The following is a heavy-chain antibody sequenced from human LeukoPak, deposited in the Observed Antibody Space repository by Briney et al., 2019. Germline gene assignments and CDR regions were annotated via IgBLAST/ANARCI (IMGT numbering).Heavy chain of an antibody. Sequence: GGSLRLSCAASGFTFSSYSMNWVRQAPGKGLEWVSYISSSGSTIYYADSVKGRFTISRDNAKNTLYLQMNSLRAEDTAVYYCAKDNRYSGSYYGSAFDYWGQGTLVTVSS. V-gene: IGHV3-48*01. CDR2: ISSSGSTI. CDR3: AKDNRYSGSYYGSAFDY. J-gene: IGHJ4*02. CDR1: GFTFSSYS. D-gene: IGHD1-26*01.